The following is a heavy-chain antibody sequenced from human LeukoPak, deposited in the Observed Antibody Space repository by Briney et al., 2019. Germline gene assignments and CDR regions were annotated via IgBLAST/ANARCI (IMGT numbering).Heavy chain of an antibody. V-gene: IGHV4-59*01. CDR1: GGSISSYY. CDR3: ARDSRDYYGSGFFDY. J-gene: IGHJ4*02. Sequence: NTSETLSLTCTVSGGSISSYYWSWIRQPPGKGLEWIGYIYYSGSTNYNPSLKSRVTISVDTSKNQFSLKLSSVTAAATAVYYCARDSRDYYGSGFFDYWGQGTLVTVSS. D-gene: IGHD3-10*01. CDR2: IYYSGST.